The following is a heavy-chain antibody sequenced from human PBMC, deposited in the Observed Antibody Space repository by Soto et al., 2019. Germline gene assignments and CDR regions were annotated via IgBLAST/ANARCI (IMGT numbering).Heavy chain of an antibody. CDR1: GGSMSSYY. D-gene: IGHD6-13*01. V-gene: IGHV4-59*01. CDR2: IYYSGST. J-gene: IGHJ6*03. Sequence: QVQLQESGPGLVKPSETLSLTCTASGGSMSSYYWSWIRQPPGKGLEWIGYIYYSGSTNYNPSLKSRVTISVDTSKNQFSLKLSSVTAADTAVYYCARYMWQQHPPAPFDYYYYYYMDVWGKGTTVTVSS. CDR3: ARYMWQQHPPAPFDYYYYYYMDV.